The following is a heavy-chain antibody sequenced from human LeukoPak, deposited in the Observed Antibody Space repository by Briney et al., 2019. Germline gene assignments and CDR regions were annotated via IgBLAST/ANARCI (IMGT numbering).Heavy chain of an antibody. CDR2: IYYSGST. Sequence: SETLPLTCTVSGGSISSYYWSWIRQPPGKGLEWIEYIYYSGSTNYNPSLKSRVTISVDTSKNQFSLKLSSVTAADTAVYYCARVPYYYDSSGYYPWGQGTLVTVSS. D-gene: IGHD3-22*01. V-gene: IGHV4-59*01. CDR3: ARVPYYYDSSGYYP. J-gene: IGHJ5*02. CDR1: GGSISSYY.